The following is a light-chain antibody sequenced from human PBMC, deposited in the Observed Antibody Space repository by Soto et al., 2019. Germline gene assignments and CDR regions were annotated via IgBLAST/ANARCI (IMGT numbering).Light chain of an antibody. CDR2: KAS. V-gene: IGKV1-5*03. CDR1: QTISSW. CDR3: QPYNSYSEA. J-gene: IGKJ1*01. Sequence: DIQMTQSPSTLSGSVGDRVTITCRASQTISSWLAWYQQKPGKAPKLLIYKASTLKSGVPSSFSGSGSGTEFTLTISSLQSDDFATYYCQPYNSYSEAFGQGTKVDIK.